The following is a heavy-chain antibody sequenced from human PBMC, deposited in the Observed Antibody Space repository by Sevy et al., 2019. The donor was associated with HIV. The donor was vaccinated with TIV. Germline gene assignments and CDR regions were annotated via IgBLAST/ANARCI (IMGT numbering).Heavy chain of an antibody. CDR1: GGSIRSYY. D-gene: IGHD3-10*01. V-gene: IGHV4-59*13. CDR3: AGGGGPRSPPTS. J-gene: IGHJ4*02. CDR2: IYYSGST. Sequence: QSQTLSLTCTVSGGSIRSYYWSWIRQPPGKGLEWIGYIYYSGSTNYNPSLKSRVTISADTSKKQFSLKLSSVTAADTAGYYCAGGGGPRSPPTSWGQGTLVTVSS.